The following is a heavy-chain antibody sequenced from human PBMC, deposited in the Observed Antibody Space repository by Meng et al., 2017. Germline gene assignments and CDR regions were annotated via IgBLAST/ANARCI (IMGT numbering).Heavy chain of an antibody. Sequence: QVELGQSGAEVKKPGSSVKVSCKASGGTFSSYAISWVRQAPGQGLEWMGGINPNGGGTNYAQKFQGRVTMTRDTSISTAYMELSRLISDDTAVCYCARDSATGDFWGQGTLVTVSS. CDR2: INPNGGGT. V-gene: IGHV1-2*02. J-gene: IGHJ4*02. CDR1: GGTFSSYA. CDR3: ARDSATGDF. D-gene: IGHD5-12*01.